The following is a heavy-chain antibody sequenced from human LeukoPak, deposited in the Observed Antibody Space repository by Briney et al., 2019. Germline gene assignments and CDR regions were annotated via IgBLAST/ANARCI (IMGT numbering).Heavy chain of an antibody. Sequence: GGSLRLSCAASGFTFRDYYMSSIRQAPGKGLEWVSFICDSGRTIYYADSVKGRFTISRDNAKNSVYLQMNNLRAEDTAVYYWARDRLGDYDHSGYYDKWGQGTLVTVSS. D-gene: IGHD3-22*01. CDR1: GFTFRDYY. J-gene: IGHJ4*02. V-gene: IGHV3-11*01. CDR2: ICDSGRTI. CDR3: ARDRLGDYDHSGYYDK.